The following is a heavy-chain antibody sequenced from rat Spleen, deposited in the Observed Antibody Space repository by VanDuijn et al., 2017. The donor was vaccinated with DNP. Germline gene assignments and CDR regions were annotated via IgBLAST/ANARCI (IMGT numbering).Heavy chain of an antibody. CDR3: TRLAILRVYLRYYFDY. CDR1: GFTFSDYY. CDR2: ISYDDSST. D-gene: IGHD1-9*01. V-gene: IGHV5-29*01. Sequence: EVQLVESDGGLVQPGRSLKLSCAASGFTFSDYYMAWVRQAPTKGLEWVATISYDDSSTYYRDSVKGRFTISRDNAKSTLYLQMDSLRSEDTATYYCTRLAILRVYLRYYFDYWGQGVMVTVSS. J-gene: IGHJ2*01.